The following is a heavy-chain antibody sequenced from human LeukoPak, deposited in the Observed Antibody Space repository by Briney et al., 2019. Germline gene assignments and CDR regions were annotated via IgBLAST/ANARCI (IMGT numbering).Heavy chain of an antibody. Sequence: GGSLRLSCTASGFTFGDYAMSWVRQAPGKGLEWVGFIRSKAYGATTEYGASVKGRFTISRDDSKSIAYLQMNSLKTEDTAVYYCTRAPYGGNSLATYWGQGTLVTVSS. CDR1: GFTFGDYA. CDR2: IRSKAYGATT. J-gene: IGHJ4*02. V-gene: IGHV3-49*04. CDR3: TRAPYGGNSLATY. D-gene: IGHD4-23*01.